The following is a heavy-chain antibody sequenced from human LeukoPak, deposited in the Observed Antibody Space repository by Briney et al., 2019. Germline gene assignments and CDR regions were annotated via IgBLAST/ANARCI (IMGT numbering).Heavy chain of an antibody. Sequence: SLKFSSKASGYSSTCYRIGWVRQMPEKLLEWMGITYPGGSDTRYSPSFQGQVTIAADNSISTAYLQWSSLKASDTAMYYCGRLNAQPYYYYYYMDVWGKGTTVTVSS. V-gene: IGHV5-51*01. CDR3: GRLNAQPYYYYYYMDV. CDR1: GYSSTCYR. CDR2: TYPGGSDT. D-gene: IGHD2-2*01. J-gene: IGHJ6*03.